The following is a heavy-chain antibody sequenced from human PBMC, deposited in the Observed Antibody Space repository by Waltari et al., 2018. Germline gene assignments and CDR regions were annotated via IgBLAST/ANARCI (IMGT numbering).Heavy chain of an antibody. J-gene: IGHJ4*02. D-gene: IGHD3-9*01. V-gene: IGHV1-69*12. CDR3: ARETGGLRYFSY. CDR2: IIPIFGTA. CDR1: GSNFSSYA. Sequence: QVQLVQSGAEVKKPVSSVKVSCKASGSNFSSYAISWVRQAPGQGLEWMGRIIPIFGTANYAQKFQGRVTITADESTSTAYMGLSSLRSEDTAVYYCARETGGLRYFSYWGQGTLVTVSS.